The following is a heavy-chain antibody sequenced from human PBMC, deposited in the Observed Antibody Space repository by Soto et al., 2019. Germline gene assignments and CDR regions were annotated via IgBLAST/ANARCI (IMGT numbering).Heavy chain of an antibody. D-gene: IGHD6-19*01. J-gene: IGHJ4*02. V-gene: IGHV3-33*01. CDR1: GFTFSSYG. CDR3: ARDRDSSGWYRIGELDS. Sequence: QVQLVESGGGVVQPGRSLRLSCAASGFTFSSYGMHWVRQAPGKGLEWVAVIWYDGSNKYYADSVKGRFTISRDNSQNTLYLQMNSLRAEDTAVYYCARDRDSSGWYRIGELDSWGQGTLVTVSS. CDR2: IWYDGSNK.